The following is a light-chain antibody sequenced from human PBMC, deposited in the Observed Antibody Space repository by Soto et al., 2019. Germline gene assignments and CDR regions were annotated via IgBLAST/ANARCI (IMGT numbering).Light chain of an antibody. CDR1: QSVSRN. V-gene: IGKV3-15*01. CDR3: QPFEKWPFP. Sequence: EIVMTQSPGTLSVSLGERVTLSCRASQSVSRNLAWYQQRPGQVPRLLFYAASTRATDVPGTFSGSGSGTGFTFPIGSLQFGDFAVYFCQPFEKWPFPFGQGTKLEIK. J-gene: IGKJ2*01. CDR2: AAS.